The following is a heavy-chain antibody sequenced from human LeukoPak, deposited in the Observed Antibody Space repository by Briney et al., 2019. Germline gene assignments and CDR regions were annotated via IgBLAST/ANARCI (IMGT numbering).Heavy chain of an antibody. V-gene: IGHV3-23*01. J-gene: IGHJ6*02. CDR1: GFTFGSYG. CDR3: AKGAKGDVVVPAAGNTWNNYYYGMDV. D-gene: IGHD2-2*01. CDR2: ISGSGGNT. Sequence: SGGSLRLSCAASGFTFGSYGMSWVRQAPGKGLEWVSHISGSGGNTHNADSVKGRFTISRDNSKSTLYLQMNSLRVEDTAEYYCAKGAKGDVVVPAAGNTWNNYYYGMDVWGQGTTVTVSS.